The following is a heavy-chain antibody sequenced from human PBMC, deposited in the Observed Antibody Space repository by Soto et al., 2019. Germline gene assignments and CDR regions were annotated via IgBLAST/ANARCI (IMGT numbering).Heavy chain of an antibody. Sequence: QVQLVQSGAEVKKPGSSVKVSCKASGGTFSSYTISWVRQAPGQGLEWMGRIIPILGIANYAQKFQGRVTITADKSTSTAYMELSSLRSEDTAVYYCARGFDYGDDYYCYMDVWGKGTTVTVSS. J-gene: IGHJ6*03. CDR2: IIPILGIA. V-gene: IGHV1-69*02. D-gene: IGHD4-17*01. CDR3: ARGFDYGDDYYCYMDV. CDR1: GGTFSSYT.